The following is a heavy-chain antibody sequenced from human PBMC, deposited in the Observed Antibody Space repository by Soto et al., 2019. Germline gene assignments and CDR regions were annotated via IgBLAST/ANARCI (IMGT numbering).Heavy chain of an antibody. CDR3: ARDLTSVRGS. V-gene: IGHV1-69*01. CDR1: GGTFSRHS. D-gene: IGHD3-10*01. Sequence: QVQMVQSGAEVKKPGSSARVSCKVSGGTFSRHSISWVRQAPGQGLEWMGGIIPIFDATQYAQKFHGRLTIPADESTTTFQTAMSGMRPEDTAIYYCARDLTSVRGSWGQGTLVTVS. J-gene: IGHJ4*02. CDR2: IIPIFDAT.